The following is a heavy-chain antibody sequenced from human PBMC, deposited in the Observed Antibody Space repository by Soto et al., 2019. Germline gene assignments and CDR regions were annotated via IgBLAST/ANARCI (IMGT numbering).Heavy chain of an antibody. D-gene: IGHD3-22*01. CDR3: VRDRRIYYSDPHDEFVASDYEV. Sequence: QVQLIQSEAEVKKPGSSVRVSCTASGGIFGSHGFSWVRQAPGQRLEWGGGFIPIFRTLTYTEKFQARVRSATEESTNTVYLALSSLTSEDTAVYYCVRDRRIYYSDPHDEFVASDYEVWGQGTRVSVSS. V-gene: IGHV1-69*01. J-gene: IGHJ3*01. CDR1: GGIFGSHG. CDR2: FIPIFRTL.